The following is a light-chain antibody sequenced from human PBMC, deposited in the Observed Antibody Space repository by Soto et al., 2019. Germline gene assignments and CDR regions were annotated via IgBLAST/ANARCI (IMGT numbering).Light chain of an antibody. CDR2: KAS. CDR3: QQYNDSWT. CDR1: QSISSW. V-gene: IGKV1-5*03. J-gene: IGKJ1*01. Sequence: DIQMTQSPSTLSASVGDRVTITCRASQSISSWLAWYQQKPGTAPKLLIYKASTLQTGVPSRFSGSGSGTEFTLTLSSLQPDDFATYYCQQYNDSWTFGQGTKVEIK.